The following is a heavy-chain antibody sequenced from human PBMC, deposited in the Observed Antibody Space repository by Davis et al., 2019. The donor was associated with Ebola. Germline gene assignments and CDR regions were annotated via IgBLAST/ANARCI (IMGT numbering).Heavy chain of an antibody. CDR2: ISAYNGNT. D-gene: IGHD3-10*01. Sequence: ASVKVSCKASGYTFTRYGISWVRPAPGQGLEWMGWISAYNGNTNYAQNLQGRVTMTTDTSTSTAYMEVRSLRYDDTAVYYCARAVTMVLPSGWFDPWGQGTLVTVSS. V-gene: IGHV1-18*01. CDR1: GYTFTRYG. J-gene: IGHJ5*02. CDR3: ARAVTMVLPSGWFDP.